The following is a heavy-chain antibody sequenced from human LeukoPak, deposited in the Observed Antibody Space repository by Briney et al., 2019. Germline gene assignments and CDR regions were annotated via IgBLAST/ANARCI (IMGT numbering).Heavy chain of an antibody. CDR3: ARPDSHLSAFDI. V-gene: IGHV4-59*08. J-gene: IGHJ3*02. Sequence: SETLSLTCSVSGGSISNYYWSWIRQPPGKGLEWIAYISDSGSTKYRPSLRGRLSISMDKSKNMFSLKLNSVTAADTAVYYCARPDSHLSAFDIWGQRTKVTVS. CDR2: ISDSGST. CDR1: GGSISNYY. D-gene: IGHD2-21*01.